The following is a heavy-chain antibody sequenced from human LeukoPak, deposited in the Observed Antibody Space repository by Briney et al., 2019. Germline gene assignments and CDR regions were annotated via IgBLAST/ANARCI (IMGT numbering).Heavy chain of an antibody. D-gene: IGHD6-6*01. V-gene: IGHV4-39*01. CDR2: VFYSGST. CDR3: ARHASSIAARRGFDY. CDR1: GGSITSNTYS. J-gene: IGHJ4*02. Sequence: SETLSLTCTVSGGSITSNTYSWAWIRQPPEKGLEGIASVFYSGSTYYNPSLKSRVTISVDTSKNQFSLKLSSVTAADTAVYYCARHASSIAARRGFDYWGQGTLVTVSS.